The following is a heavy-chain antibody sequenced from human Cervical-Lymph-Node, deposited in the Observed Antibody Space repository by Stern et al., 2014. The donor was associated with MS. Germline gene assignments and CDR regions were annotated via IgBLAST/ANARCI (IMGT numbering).Heavy chain of an antibody. CDR2: ISAYNGNT. J-gene: IGHJ4*02. CDR3: ARDDNYYDSSGLLDY. V-gene: IGHV1-18*04. D-gene: IGHD3-22*01. CDR1: GYTFTSYG. Sequence: QVQLVQSGAEVKKPGASVKVSCKASGYTFTSYGISWVRQAPGQGLEWMGRISAYNGNTNYAQKLQGRVTMTTDTSTSTAYMELRSLRSDDTAVYYCARDDNYYDSSGLLDYWGQGTLVTVSS.